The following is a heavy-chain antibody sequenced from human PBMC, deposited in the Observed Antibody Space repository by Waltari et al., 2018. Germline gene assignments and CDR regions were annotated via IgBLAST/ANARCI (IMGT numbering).Heavy chain of an antibody. CDR1: GFTVSSNY. D-gene: IGHD3-10*01. CDR3: AKLNWFPESPDF. Sequence: EVQLVESGGGLIQPGGSLRLSCAASGFTVSSNYMSWVRQAPGKGVEWVSVIYSGGSTFYADSVRGRFTISRDNSQNTLFLQMNSLRIEDTAVYYCAKLNWFPESPDFWGQGTLVTVSS. J-gene: IGHJ4*02. V-gene: IGHV3-53*01. CDR2: IYSGGST.